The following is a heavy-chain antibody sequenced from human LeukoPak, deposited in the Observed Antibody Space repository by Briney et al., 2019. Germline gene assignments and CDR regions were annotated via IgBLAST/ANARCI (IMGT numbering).Heavy chain of an antibody. CDR2: ISSSGSTI. V-gene: IGHV3-48*03. CDR1: GFTFSSYE. J-gene: IGHJ6*02. CDR3: ARETYGGNLYYYYGMDV. Sequence: PGGSLRLSCAASGFTFSSYEMNWVRQAPGKGLEWVSYISSSGSTIYYADSVKGRFTISRDNAKNSLYLQMNSLRAEDTAVYYSARETYGGNLYYYYGMDVWGQGTTVTVSS. D-gene: IGHD4-23*01.